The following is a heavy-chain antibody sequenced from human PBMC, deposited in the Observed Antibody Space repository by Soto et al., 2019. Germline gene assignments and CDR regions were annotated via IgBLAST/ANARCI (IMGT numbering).Heavy chain of an antibody. CDR2: ISYDGSNK. CDR1: GFTFSSYG. Sequence: GGSLRLSCAASGFTFSSYGMHWVRQAPGKGLEWVAVISYDGSNKYYADSVKGRFTISRDNSKNTLYLQMNSLRAEDTAVYYCAKINWYESYFDYWGQGTLVTVSS. CDR3: AKINWYESYFDY. J-gene: IGHJ4*02. D-gene: IGHD1-20*01. V-gene: IGHV3-30*18.